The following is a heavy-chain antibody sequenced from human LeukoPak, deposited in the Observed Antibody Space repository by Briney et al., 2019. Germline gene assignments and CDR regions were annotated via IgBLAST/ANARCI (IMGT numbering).Heavy chain of an antibody. J-gene: IGHJ4*02. CDR2: FDPEDGET. CDR3: ATVVVVPAAIGHFDY. Sequence: ASVKVSCKVSGYTLTELSMHWMRQAPGKGLEWMGGFDPEDGETIYAQKFQGRVTMTEDTSTDTAYMELSSLRSEDTAVYYCATVVVVPAAIGHFDYWGQRTLVTVSS. D-gene: IGHD2-2*01. CDR1: GYTLTELS. V-gene: IGHV1-24*01.